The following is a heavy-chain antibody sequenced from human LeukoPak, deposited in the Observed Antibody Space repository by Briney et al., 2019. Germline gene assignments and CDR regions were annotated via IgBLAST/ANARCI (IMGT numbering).Heavy chain of an antibody. CDR1: VFPFSSYA. CDR2: ITGSGPST. J-gene: IGHJ4*02. Sequence: GGSLRLSCAASVFPFSSYAMTWVHQATGKVLERVSGITGSGPSTYYAASVKGRFTVSRDNSENTLNLQINNLSAEDTGTYYCVKDEDLYSPTWYLFEDWGQGALVTVSS. CDR3: VKDEDLYSPTWYLFED. D-gene: IGHD5-12*01. V-gene: IGHV3-23*01.